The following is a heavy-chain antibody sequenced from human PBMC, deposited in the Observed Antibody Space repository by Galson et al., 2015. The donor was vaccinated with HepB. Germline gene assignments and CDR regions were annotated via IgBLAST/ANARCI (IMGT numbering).Heavy chain of an antibody. V-gene: IGHV3-33*01. CDR2: VWYDGHSK. CDR1: GFSFSNFG. CDR3: ARGPLYGDWKFDL. Sequence: SLRLSCAASGFSFSNFGMHWVRQAPGKGLEWVAVVWYDGHSKYYADSVEGRFSISRDNSKNTLNLQMNSLRVEDTAVYYCARGPLYGDWKFDLWGRGTLVTVSA. D-gene: IGHD4-17*01. J-gene: IGHJ2*01.